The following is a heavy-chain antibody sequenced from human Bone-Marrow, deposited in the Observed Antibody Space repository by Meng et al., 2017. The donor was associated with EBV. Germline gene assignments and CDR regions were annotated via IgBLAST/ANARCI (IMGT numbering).Heavy chain of an antibody. V-gene: IGHV3-11*01. Sequence: QVQVGESGGGLVQPGWSCRLSSAAAGFTFSDYYMSWFRQAPGKGLEWVSYISSSGSTIYYADPVKGRFTISRDNAKNSLYLQMNSLRAEDTAAYYCARDKLGGSYYFDYWGQGTLVTVSS. CDR1: GFTFSDYY. D-gene: IGHD1-26*01. CDR2: ISSSGSTI. CDR3: ARDKLGGSYYFDY. J-gene: IGHJ4*02.